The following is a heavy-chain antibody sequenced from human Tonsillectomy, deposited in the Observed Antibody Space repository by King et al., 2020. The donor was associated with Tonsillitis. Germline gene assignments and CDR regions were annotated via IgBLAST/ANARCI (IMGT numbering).Heavy chain of an antibody. CDR1: GGTFSSYS. CDR2: IIPILGIA. J-gene: IGHJ3*02. Sequence: QLVQSGAEVKKPGSSVKVSCKASGGTFSSYSISWVRQAPGQGLEWMGRIIPILGIANYAQKFQGRVTITADKSTSTAYMELSSLRSEDTAVYYCARDPRWGWIDAFDIWGQGTMVTVSS. CDR3: ARDPRWGWIDAFDI. D-gene: IGHD3-16*01. V-gene: IGHV1-69*04.